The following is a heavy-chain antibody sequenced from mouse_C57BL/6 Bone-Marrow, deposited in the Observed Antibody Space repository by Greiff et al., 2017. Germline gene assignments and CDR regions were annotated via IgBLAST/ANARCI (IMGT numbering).Heavy chain of an antibody. V-gene: IGHV1-81*01. CDR1: GYTFTSYG. CDR2: IYPRSGNT. CDR3: AREGDCHWYFDV. J-gene: IGHJ1*03. Sequence: VQLQQSGAELARPGASVKLSCKASGYTFTSYGISWVKQRTGQGLEWIGEIYPRSGNTYYNEKFKGKATLTAGKSSSTAYMELRSLTSEDSAVYFCAREGDCHWYFDVWGTGTTVTVSS.